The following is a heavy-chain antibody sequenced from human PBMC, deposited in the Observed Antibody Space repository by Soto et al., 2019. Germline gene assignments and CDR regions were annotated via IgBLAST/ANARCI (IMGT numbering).Heavy chain of an antibody. D-gene: IGHD6-19*01. CDR1: GGSISSGGYS. J-gene: IGHJ4*02. CDR2: FSHSGST. V-gene: IGHV4-30-2*01. Sequence: SQTMCLTCAVSGGSISSGGYSWSWIRQPPGKGLEWIGYFSHSGSTYYNPSLKSRVTISVDRSKNQFSLKLSSVTAADTAVYYCARGGLLPDYWGQGTLVTVSS. CDR3: ARGGLLPDY.